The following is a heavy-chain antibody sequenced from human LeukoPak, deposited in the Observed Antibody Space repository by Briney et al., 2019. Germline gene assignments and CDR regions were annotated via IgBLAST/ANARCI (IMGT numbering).Heavy chain of an antibody. Sequence: GGSLRLSCAASGFTFSSYAMSWVRQAPGGGLEWVSAISGSGDTTYHADSVKGRFTISRDNSENRLSLQMDSLRAEDTAVYFCAKDTTAWWYHRAYMDVWGKGTTVTASS. CDR1: GFTFSSYA. J-gene: IGHJ6*03. V-gene: IGHV3-23*01. CDR2: ISGSGDTT. CDR3: AKDTTAWWYHRAYMDV. D-gene: IGHD2-15*01.